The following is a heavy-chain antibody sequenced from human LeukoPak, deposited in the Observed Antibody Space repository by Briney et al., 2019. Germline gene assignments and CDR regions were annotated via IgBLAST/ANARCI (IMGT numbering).Heavy chain of an antibody. D-gene: IGHD4-23*01. CDR2: IYYSGST. CDR1: DGSISSYY. CDR3: ARPPYGGVDY. J-gene: IGHJ4*02. V-gene: IGHV4-59*08. Sequence: SETLSLTCTVSDGSISSYYWSWIRQPPGKGLEWIGYIYYSGSTNYNPSLKSRVSISVDMSKNQFSLKLSSVTAADTAVYYCARPPYGGVDYWGQGTLVTVSS.